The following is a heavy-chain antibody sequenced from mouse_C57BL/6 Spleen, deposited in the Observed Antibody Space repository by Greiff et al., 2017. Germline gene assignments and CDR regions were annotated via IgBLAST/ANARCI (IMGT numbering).Heavy chain of an antibody. V-gene: IGHV1-64*01. CDR2: IHPNSGST. J-gene: IGHJ4*01. CDR3: ARREVTTRDYYAMDY. Sequence: VKLQQPGAELVKPGASVKLSCKASGYTFTSYWMHWVKQRPGQGLEWIGMIHPNSGSTNYNEKFKSKATLTVDKSSSTAYMQLSSLTSEDSAVYYCARREVTTRDYYAMDYWGQGTSVTVSS. CDR1: GYTFTSYW. D-gene: IGHD2-2*01.